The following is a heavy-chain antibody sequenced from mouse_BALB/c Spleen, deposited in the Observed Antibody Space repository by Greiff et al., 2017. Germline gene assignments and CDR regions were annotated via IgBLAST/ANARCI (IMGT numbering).Heavy chain of an antibody. CDR3: ARRGYGNYLPYAMDY. V-gene: IGHV5-17*02. D-gene: IGHD2-10*02. CDR1: GFTFSSFG. Sequence: EVKLMESGGGLVQPGGSRKLSCAASGFTFSSFGMHWVRQAPEKGLEWVAYISSGSSTIYYADTVKGRFTISRDNPKNTLFLQMTSLRSEDTAMYYCARRGYGNYLPYAMDYWGQGTSVTVSS. J-gene: IGHJ4*01. CDR2: ISSGSSTI.